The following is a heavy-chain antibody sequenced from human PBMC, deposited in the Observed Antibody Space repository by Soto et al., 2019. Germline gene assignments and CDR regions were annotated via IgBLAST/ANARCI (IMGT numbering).Heavy chain of an antibody. CDR3: ARSGHLFDS. D-gene: IGHD3-10*01. V-gene: IGHV4-31*01. J-gene: IGHJ4*02. CDR1: GGSISSGGYY. CDR2: INHTGHN. Sequence: SETLSLTCTVSGGSISSGGYYWSWIRQHPGKGLEWIGEINHTGHNNYNPSLKSPVTLSVDTSKNPFSLKLSSVTAADTAVYYCARSGHLFDSWGQGILVTVSS.